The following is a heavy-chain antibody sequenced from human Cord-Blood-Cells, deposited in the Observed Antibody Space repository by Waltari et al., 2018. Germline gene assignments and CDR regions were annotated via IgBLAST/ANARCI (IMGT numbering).Heavy chain of an antibody. V-gene: IGHV2-26*01. Sequence: TETLTLTCTVYGFSLSNARMGVSWIRQPPGKALEWLAHIFSNDEKSYSTSLKSRLTISKDTSKSQVVLTMTNMDPVDTATYYCARTLLGYCSSTSCPRGYYYYGRDVWGQGITVTVS. J-gene: IGHJ6*02. D-gene: IGHD2-2*01. CDR1: GFSLSNARMG. CDR2: IFSNDEK. CDR3: ARTLLGYCSSTSCPRGYYYYGRDV.